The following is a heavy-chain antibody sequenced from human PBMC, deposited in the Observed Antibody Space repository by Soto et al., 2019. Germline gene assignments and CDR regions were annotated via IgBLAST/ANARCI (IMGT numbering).Heavy chain of an antibody. Sequence: PSETLSLTCTVSGASINSGDYYWSRIRQPPGKGLEWIGYIYYSGSTYYNPSLKSRVTISVDTSKNQFSLKLSSVTAADTAVYYCAGFSEVAATEINWFDPWGQGTLVTVSS. V-gene: IGHV4-30-4*01. CDR3: AGFSEVAATEINWFDP. D-gene: IGHD2-15*01. CDR1: GASINSGDYY. J-gene: IGHJ5*02. CDR2: IYYSGST.